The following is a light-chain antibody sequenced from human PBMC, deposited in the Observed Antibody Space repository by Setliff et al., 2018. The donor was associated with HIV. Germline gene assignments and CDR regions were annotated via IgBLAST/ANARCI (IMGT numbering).Light chain of an antibody. CDR3: TYV. J-gene: IGLJ1*01. V-gene: IGLV2-23*01. Sequence: QSVLTQPASVSGSPGQSITISCTGTSGDVGRYNLVSWYQQQPGKPPKLMIYQASKRPSGVSNRFSGSKSGNTASLTISGLQAEDEATGSNTYVFGTGTKVTVL. CDR2: QAS. CDR1: SGDVGRYNL.